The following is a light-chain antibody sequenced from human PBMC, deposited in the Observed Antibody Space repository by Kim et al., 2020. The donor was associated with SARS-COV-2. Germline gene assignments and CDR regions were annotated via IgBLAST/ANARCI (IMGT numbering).Light chain of an antibody. CDR2: STN. CDR3: VLHYSGAQV. J-gene: IGLJ3*02. CDR1: TEAVTSDSY. V-gene: IGLV7-43*01. Sequence: PGGPSTPTCASSTEAVTSDSYPNWFQQKPGQAPRPLIYSTNNKHSWTPARFSGYLLGGKAALTLSGVQPEDEAEYYCVLHYSGAQVFGGGTKLTVL.